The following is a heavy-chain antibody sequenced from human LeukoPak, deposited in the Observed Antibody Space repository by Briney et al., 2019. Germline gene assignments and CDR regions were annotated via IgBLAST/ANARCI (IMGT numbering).Heavy chain of an antibody. Sequence: GGSLRLPCAASGFTFSSYSMNWVRQAPGKGLEWVSSISSSSSYIYYADSVKGRFTISRDNAKNSLYLQMNSLRAEDTAVYYCARDASSGEDLYYFDYWGQGTLVTVSS. CDR2: ISSSSSYI. CDR1: GFTFSSYS. J-gene: IGHJ4*02. V-gene: IGHV3-21*01. CDR3: ARDASSGEDLYYFDY. D-gene: IGHD2-15*01.